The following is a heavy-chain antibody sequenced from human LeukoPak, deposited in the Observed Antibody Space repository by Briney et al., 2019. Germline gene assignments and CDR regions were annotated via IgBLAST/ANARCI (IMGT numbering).Heavy chain of an antibody. V-gene: IGHV3-23*01. Sequence: GGSLRLSCAASGFTFSSYAMSWVRQAPGKGLEWVSAISGSGGSTYYADSVKGRFTISRENSKNTLYLQMNSLRAEDTAVYYCAKATGYYDFWSGPYDAFDIWGQGTMVTVSS. J-gene: IGHJ3*02. CDR3: AKATGYYDFWSGPYDAFDI. CDR2: ISGSGGST. D-gene: IGHD3-3*01. CDR1: GFTFSSYA.